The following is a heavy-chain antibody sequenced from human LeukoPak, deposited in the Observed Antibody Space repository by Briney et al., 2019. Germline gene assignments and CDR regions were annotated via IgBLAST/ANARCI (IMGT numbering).Heavy chain of an antibody. CDR3: ARGPRIAVADY. J-gene: IGHJ4*02. D-gene: IGHD6-19*01. CDR1: GGSISSGGYY. Sequence: SETLSLTCTVSGGSISSGGYYWSWIRQPPGKGLEWIGYIYHSGSTYYNPSLKSRVTISVDRSKNQFSLKLSSVTAADTAVYYCARGPRIAVADYWGQGTLVTVSS. CDR2: IYHSGST. V-gene: IGHV4-30-2*01.